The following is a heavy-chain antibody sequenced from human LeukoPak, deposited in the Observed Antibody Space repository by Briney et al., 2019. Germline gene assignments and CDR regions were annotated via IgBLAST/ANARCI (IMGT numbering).Heavy chain of an antibody. J-gene: IGHJ4*02. CDR1: GFTFDDYG. D-gene: IGHD2-21*01. V-gene: IGHV3-30*02. Sequence: GGSLRLSCAASGFTFDDYGMHWVRQAPGKGLEWVAFIPYDGSNKYYADSLKGRFTISRDNSKDTLYLQMNSLRAEDTAIYYCAKDICGGDCYPHGGYWGQGTLVTVSS. CDR2: IPYDGSNK. CDR3: AKDICGGDCYPHGGY.